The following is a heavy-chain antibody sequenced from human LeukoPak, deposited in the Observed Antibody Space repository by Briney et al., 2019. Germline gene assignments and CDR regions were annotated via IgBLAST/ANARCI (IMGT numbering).Heavy chain of an antibody. D-gene: IGHD3-3*01. J-gene: IGHJ5*02. Sequence: ALVKLSCKAAGYTFTSYDINWVRQATGQGLEWMGWMNPNSGNTGYAQKFQGRVTITRNTSISTAYMQLSSLRSQDTAVYYCARGRPTYYDFWSGYYFCWFDPWGQGTLVTVYS. CDR3: ARGRPTYYDFWSGYYFCWFDP. V-gene: IGHV1-8*03. CDR2: MNPNSGNT. CDR1: GYTFTSYD.